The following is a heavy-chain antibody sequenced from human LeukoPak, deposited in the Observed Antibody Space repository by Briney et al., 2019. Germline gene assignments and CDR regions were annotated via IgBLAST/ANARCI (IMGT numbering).Heavy chain of an antibody. D-gene: IGHD3-9*01. CDR2: IYTSGST. CDR3: AGGILTGYWGYYYYGMDV. J-gene: IGHJ6*02. V-gene: IGHV4-61*02. Sequence: SETLSLTCTVSGGSINSDSYYWSWIRQPAGKGLEWIGRIYTSGSTNYNPSLKSRVSISVDTSKNQFSLKLSSVTAADTALYYCAGGILTGYWGYYYYGMDVWGQGTTVTVSS. CDR1: GGSINSDSYY.